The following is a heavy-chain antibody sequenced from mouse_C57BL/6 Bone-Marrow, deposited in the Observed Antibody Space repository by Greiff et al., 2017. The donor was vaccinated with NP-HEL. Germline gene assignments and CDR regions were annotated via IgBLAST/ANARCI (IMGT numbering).Heavy chain of an antibody. CDR2: INPSTGGT. CDR3: ARSGGYYGSSYRAMDY. CDR1: GYSFTGYY. V-gene: IGHV1-42*01. D-gene: IGHD1-1*01. Sequence: VQLQQSGPELVKPGASVKLSCKASGYSFTGYYMNWVKQSPEKSLEWIGEINPSTGGTTYIQKFKAKATLTVDKSSSTAYMQLNSLTSEDSAVDYGARSGGYYGSSYRAMDYWGQGTSVTVSA. J-gene: IGHJ4*01.